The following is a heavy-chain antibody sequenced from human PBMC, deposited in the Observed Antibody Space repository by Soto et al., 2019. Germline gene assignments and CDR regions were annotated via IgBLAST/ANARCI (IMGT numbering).Heavy chain of an antibody. D-gene: IGHD3-16*01. CDR3: ARWRGGGGYFEY. CDR2: ISGSGENT. CDR1: GITFSNHA. V-gene: IGHV3-23*01. Sequence: PGGSLRLSCAASGITFSNHALSWVRQAPGKGLEWVSGISGSGENTHYADSVKGRFTISRDNSKNTLYLQMNSLRAEDTAVYYCARWRGGGGYFEYWGQGTLVTVSS. J-gene: IGHJ4*02.